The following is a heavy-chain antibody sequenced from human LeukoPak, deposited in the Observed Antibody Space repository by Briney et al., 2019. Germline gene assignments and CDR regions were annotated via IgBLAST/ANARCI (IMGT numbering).Heavy chain of an antibody. CDR1: GYTFTSYY. CDR2: INPSGGST. Sequence: ASVKVSCKASGYTFTSYYMHWVRQAPGQGLEWKGIINPSGGSTSYAQKFQGRVTMTRDMSTSTVYMELSSLRSEDTAVYYCAKLTLIRPPSHFDYWGQGTLVTVSS. CDR3: AKLTLIRPPSHFDY. V-gene: IGHV1-46*01. D-gene: IGHD2-15*01. J-gene: IGHJ4*02.